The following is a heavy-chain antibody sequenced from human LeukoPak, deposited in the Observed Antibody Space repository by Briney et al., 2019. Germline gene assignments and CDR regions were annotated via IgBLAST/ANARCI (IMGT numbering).Heavy chain of an antibody. CDR3: ARGFGELYQDPFDY. J-gene: IGHJ4*02. CDR1: GYSISSGYY. D-gene: IGHD3-10*01. Sequence: PSETLSLTCAVSGYSISSGYYWGWIRQPPGKGLEWIGSIYHSGSTYYNPSLKSRVTISVDTSKNQFSLKLSSVTAADTAVYYCARGFGELYQDPFDYWGQGTLVTVSS. V-gene: IGHV4-38-2*01. CDR2: IYHSGST.